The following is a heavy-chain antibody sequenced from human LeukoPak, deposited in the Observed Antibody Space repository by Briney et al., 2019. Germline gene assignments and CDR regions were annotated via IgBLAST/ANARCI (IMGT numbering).Heavy chain of an antibody. CDR2: IRYDGSNK. Sequence: GGSLRLSCAASGFDFTTQSMNWVRQARGKGLEWVAFIRYDGSNKYYADSVKGRFTISRDNSKNTLYLQMNSLRAEDTAVYYCAREGWNYDDAFDIWGQGTMVTVSS. CDR1: GFDFTTQS. CDR3: AREGWNYDDAFDI. V-gene: IGHV3-30*02. D-gene: IGHD1-7*01. J-gene: IGHJ3*02.